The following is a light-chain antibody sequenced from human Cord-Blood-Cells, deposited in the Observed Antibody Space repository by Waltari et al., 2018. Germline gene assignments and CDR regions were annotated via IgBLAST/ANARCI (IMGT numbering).Light chain of an antibody. V-gene: IGKV1-5*03. CDR3: QQYNSYCQYS. Sequence: DIQMTQSPSSLSASVGDRVTITCRASQSISSWLAWYQQKPGKAPKLLIYKASSLESGVPSRFSVSGSGTEFTLTISSLQPDDFATYYCQQYNSYCQYSFGQGTKLEIK. CDR2: KAS. CDR1: QSISSW. J-gene: IGKJ2*03.